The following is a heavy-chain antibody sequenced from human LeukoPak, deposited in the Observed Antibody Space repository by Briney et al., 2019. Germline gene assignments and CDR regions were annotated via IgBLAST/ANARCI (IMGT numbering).Heavy chain of an antibody. CDR2: IYSGGST. CDR3: ARETTVTSYYDY. D-gene: IGHD4-17*01. V-gene: IGHV3-53*01. J-gene: IGHJ4*02. Sequence: GGSLRLSCAASGFTVSSNYMSWVRQAPGKGLEWVSVIYSGGSTYYADSVKGRFTISRDNSKNTLYLQMISLRAEDTAVYYCARETTVTSYYDYWGQGTLVTVSS. CDR1: GFTVSSNY.